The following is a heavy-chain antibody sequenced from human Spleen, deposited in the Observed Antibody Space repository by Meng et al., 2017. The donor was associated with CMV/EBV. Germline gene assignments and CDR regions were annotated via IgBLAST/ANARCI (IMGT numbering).Heavy chain of an antibody. D-gene: IGHD2-21*01. Sequence: FNSYAISWVRQAPGQGLDWMGEITPMLGTTNYAQKFQGRVTITADESTRTAYMDLYSLRSEDTAIYYCARSVVVAIFAGYSYYGMDAWGQGTMVTVSS. CDR1: FNSYA. CDR2: ITPMLGTT. CDR3: ARSVVVAIFAGYSYYGMDA. V-gene: IGHV1-69*01. J-gene: IGHJ6*02.